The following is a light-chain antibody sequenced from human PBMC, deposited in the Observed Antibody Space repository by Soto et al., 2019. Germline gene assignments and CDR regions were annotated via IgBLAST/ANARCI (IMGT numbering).Light chain of an antibody. V-gene: IGLV7-46*01. CDR3: LLSYSGARGV. CDR1: TGAVTSGHY. CDR2: DTS. J-gene: IGLJ2*01. Sequence: QAVVTQEPSLTVSPGGTVTLTCGSSTGAVTSGHYPYWFQQKPGQAPRTLIYDTSNKHSWTPARFSGSLLGGKAALTLSGALPEDDAAYYCLLSYSGARGVFGGGTKVTVL.